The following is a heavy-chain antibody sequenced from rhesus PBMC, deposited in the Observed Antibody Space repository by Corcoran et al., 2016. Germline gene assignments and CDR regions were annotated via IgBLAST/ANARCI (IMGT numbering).Heavy chain of an antibody. CDR1: GGSISGYY. D-gene: IGHD3-34*01. J-gene: IGHJ4*01. Sequence: QVQLQESGPGLVKPSETLSLTCAVSGGSISGYYWSWIRQPPGKGQEWIGNIDVNIAGTNYNPSLKSRVTISKDTSKNQFSLKLSSVTAADTAVYYCARGWGDYFDYWGQGVLVTVSS. CDR2: IDVNIAGT. CDR3: ARGWGDYFDY. V-gene: IGHV4-81*01.